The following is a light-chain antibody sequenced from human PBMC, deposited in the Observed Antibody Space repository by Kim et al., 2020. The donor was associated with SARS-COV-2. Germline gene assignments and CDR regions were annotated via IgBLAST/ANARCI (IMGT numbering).Light chain of an antibody. J-gene: IGKJ5*01. CDR2: GAS. Sequence: PGEGATLSCRASQSVGTTYLAWYQQKPGQTLRLLIYGASSRAIGNPDRVSGSGSGTDFTLTISRLEPEDFGVYYCQQNGSSPPITFGQGTRLEIK. V-gene: IGKV3-20*01. CDR1: QSVGTTY. CDR3: QQNGSSPPIT.